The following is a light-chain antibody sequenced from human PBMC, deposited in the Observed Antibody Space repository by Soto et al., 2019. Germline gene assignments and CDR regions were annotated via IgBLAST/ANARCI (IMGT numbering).Light chain of an antibody. CDR1: QSVSSY. V-gene: IGKV3-11*01. J-gene: IGKJ5*01. CDR3: QQYGSSPFT. Sequence: EIGLTQSPATLSLSPGERATLSCRASQSVSSYLAWYQQKPGQAPRLLIYDASNRATGIPARFSGSGSGTDFTLSISRLEPDDFVVYYCQQYGSSPFTFGQGTRLEIK. CDR2: DAS.